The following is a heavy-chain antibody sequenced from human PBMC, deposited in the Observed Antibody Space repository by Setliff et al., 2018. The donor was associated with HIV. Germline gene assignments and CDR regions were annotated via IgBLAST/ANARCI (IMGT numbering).Heavy chain of an antibody. V-gene: IGHV3-30*02. D-gene: IGHD1-20*01. CDR2: VHYNGNDK. Sequence: GGSLRLSCVASGFTFSISGMHWVRQAPGKGLEWVARVHYNGNDKFYVDSVKGRFTISRDNSENTLYLQMDGLRAEDTAVYYCAKDKGGYNWNYFDYWGPGTQVTVSS. CDR3: AKDKGGYNWNYFDY. J-gene: IGHJ4*02. CDR1: GFTFSISG.